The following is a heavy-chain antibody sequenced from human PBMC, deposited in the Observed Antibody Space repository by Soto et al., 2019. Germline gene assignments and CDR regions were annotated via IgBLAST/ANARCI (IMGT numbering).Heavy chain of an antibody. D-gene: IGHD3-3*01. V-gene: IGHV3-33*01. CDR3: ARENYDFWSGYFFYYYGMDV. Sequence: QVQLVESGGGVVQPGRSLRLSCAASGFTFSSYGMHWVRQAPGKGLEWVAVIWYDGSNKYYADSVKGRFTISRDNSKNTLYLQMNSLRAEDTAVYYCARENYDFWSGYFFYYYGMDVWGQGTTVTVSS. CDR1: GFTFSSYG. J-gene: IGHJ6*02. CDR2: IWYDGSNK.